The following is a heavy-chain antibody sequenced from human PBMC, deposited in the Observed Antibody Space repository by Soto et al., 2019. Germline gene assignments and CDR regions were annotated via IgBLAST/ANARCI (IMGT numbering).Heavy chain of an antibody. J-gene: IGHJ4*02. CDR1: GFTFSSYG. CDR2: ISYDGSNK. Sequence: QVQLVESGGGVVQPGRSLRLSCAASGFTFSSYGMHWVRQAPGKGLEWVAVISYDGSNKYYADSVKGRFTISRHNSKKTLYLPMNSLRAEDTAAYYCAKTGGAWYSGYDWYYFDYWGQGTLLTVSS. CDR3: AKTGGAWYSGYDWYYFDY. V-gene: IGHV3-30*18. D-gene: IGHD5-12*01.